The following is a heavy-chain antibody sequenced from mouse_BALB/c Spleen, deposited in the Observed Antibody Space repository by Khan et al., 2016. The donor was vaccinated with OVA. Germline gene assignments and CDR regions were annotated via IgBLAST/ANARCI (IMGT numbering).Heavy chain of an antibody. CDR1: GDSITSGY. CDR3: ATNYYGNTYWYFDV. J-gene: IGHJ1*01. CDR2: INYSGST. Sequence: EVQLQESGPSLVNPSQTLSLTCSVSGDSITSGYWNWIRKFPGNKLEYMGYINYSGSTYYNPSLKSRISITRDTSKNQFYLQLISVTTEDTATYFCATNYYGNTYWYFDVWGAGTTGTVSS. V-gene: IGHV3-8*02. D-gene: IGHD1-1*01.